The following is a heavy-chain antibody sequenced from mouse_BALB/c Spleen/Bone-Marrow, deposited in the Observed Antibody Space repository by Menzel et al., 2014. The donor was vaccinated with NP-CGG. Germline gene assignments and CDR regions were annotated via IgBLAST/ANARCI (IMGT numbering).Heavy chain of an antibody. V-gene: IGHV14-3*02. CDR3: AYGSSYDYFDY. Sequence: VQLQHSGAELVKPGASVKLSCTASGFNIKDTYMHWVKQRPEQGLEWIGRIDPANGNTKYDPKFQGKATITADTSSNTAYLQLSSLTSEDTAVYYCAYGSSYDYFDYWGQGTTLTVSS. CDR2: IDPANGNT. D-gene: IGHD1-1*01. J-gene: IGHJ2*01. CDR1: GFNIKDTY.